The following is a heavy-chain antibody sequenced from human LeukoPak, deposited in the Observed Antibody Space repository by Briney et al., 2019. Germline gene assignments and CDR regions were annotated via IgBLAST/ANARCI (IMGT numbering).Heavy chain of an antibody. CDR3: VYVDTVMATGDY. V-gene: IGHV3-53*04. CDR2: IYSSGST. D-gene: IGHD5-18*01. Sequence: PGGSLRLSCAASRFSLSNKYMNWLRQAPGKGLEWVSVIYSSGSTYYADSVKGRFTISRHNSKNTLYLQMNSLRPEDTAVYYCVYVDTVMATGDYWGQGTLVTVSS. J-gene: IGHJ4*02. CDR1: RFSLSNKY.